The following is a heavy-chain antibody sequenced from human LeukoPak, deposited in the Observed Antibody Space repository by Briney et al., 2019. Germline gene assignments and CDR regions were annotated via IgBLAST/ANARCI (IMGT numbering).Heavy chain of an antibody. CDR3: ARGGDPNLYNWFDP. CDR2: ISSSGSTI. V-gene: IGHV3-11*01. Sequence: GGSLRLSCAASGFTFSDYYMSWIRQAPGKGLEWVSYISSSGSTIYYADSVKGRFTISRDNAKNSLYLQMNSLRADDTAVYYCARGGDPNLYNWFDPWGQGTLVTVSS. D-gene: IGHD2-21*02. J-gene: IGHJ5*02. CDR1: GFTFSDYY.